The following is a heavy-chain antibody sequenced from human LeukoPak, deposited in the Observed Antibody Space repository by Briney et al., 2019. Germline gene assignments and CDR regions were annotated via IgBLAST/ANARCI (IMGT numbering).Heavy chain of an antibody. V-gene: IGHV1-2*02. Sequence: ASVKVSCKASGYTFTGYYMHWVRQAPGQGLEWMGWINPNSGGTNYAQKFQGRVTMTRDTSISTAYMELSRLRSDDTAVYYCARGNVAVAGTIWFDPWGQGTLVTVSS. CDR1: GYTFTGYY. J-gene: IGHJ5*02. D-gene: IGHD6-19*01. CDR2: INPNSGGT. CDR3: ARGNVAVAGTIWFDP.